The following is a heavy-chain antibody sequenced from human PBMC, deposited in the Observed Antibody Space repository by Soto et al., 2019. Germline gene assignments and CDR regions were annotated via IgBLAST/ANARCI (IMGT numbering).Heavy chain of an antibody. CDR3: ARHVQWLTKVVD. V-gene: IGHV4-59*08. CDR1: GGSVSGDY. J-gene: IGHJ4*02. D-gene: IGHD6-19*01. CDR2: IYSGGT. Sequence: QVQLQQSGPGLVKPSETLSLTCTVSGGSVSGDYWSWIRLAPGKRLEWIGYIYSGGTNYHPSPRDRVTISLGTSKNQVSLRLRSVTAADTAVYYCARHVQWLTKVVDWGQGSQVTVSS.